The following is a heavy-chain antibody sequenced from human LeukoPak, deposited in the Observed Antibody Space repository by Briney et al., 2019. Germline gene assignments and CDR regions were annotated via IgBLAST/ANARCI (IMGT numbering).Heavy chain of an antibody. D-gene: IGHD3-10*01. Sequence: SETLSLTCAVYGGSFSGYYWSWIRQPPGKGLEWIGEINHSGSTNYNPSLKSRVTISVDTSKNQFSLKLSSVTAADTAVYYSAIRTRLTYYYGEGRVPPGFDPWGQGTLVTVSS. V-gene: IGHV4-34*01. CDR1: GGSFSGYY. J-gene: IGHJ5*02. CDR3: AIRTRLTYYYGEGRVPPGFDP. CDR2: INHSGST.